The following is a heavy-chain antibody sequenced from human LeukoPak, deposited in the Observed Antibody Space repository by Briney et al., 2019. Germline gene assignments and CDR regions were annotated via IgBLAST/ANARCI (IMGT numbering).Heavy chain of an antibody. CDR1: GGSINSDGYS. Sequence: SQTLSLTCAVSGGSINSDGYSWGWIRQPPGKGLEWIGYIYHSEITYYNPSLKSRVTISVDRSENHFSLKLSSVTAADTAVYYCARSYDFWSGLYFDYWGQGTLVTVSS. V-gene: IGHV4-30-2*01. CDR2: IYHSEIT. D-gene: IGHD3-3*01. CDR3: ARSYDFWSGLYFDY. J-gene: IGHJ4*02.